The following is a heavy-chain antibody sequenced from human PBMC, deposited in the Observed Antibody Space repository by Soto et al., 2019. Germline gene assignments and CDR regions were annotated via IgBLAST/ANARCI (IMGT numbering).Heavy chain of an antibody. J-gene: IGHJ6*02. D-gene: IGHD2-21*02. CDR3: ARDLWGYCGTDCYPLDV. CDR2: MYNTGST. V-gene: IGHV4-59*01. CDR1: GGSISGYY. Sequence: SETLSLTCTVSGGSISGYYWSWIRQPPGKGLEWIGYMYNTGSTVYNPSFKSRVTISVDTSKSQFSLRLNSVTAADTAVYYCARDLWGYCGTDCYPLDVWGQGATVTVSS.